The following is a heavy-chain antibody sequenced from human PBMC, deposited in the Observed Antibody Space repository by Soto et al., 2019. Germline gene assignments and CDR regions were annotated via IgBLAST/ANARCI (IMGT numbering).Heavy chain of an antibody. CDR3: LNGDYY. D-gene: IGHD3-16*01. CDR1: GSSFSTHY. Sequence: EEQLVESGGGLVQPGGSLRPPCAASGSSFSTHYMNWVRQTPGKGLEWVSSINRDSTVIKYADSVKGQFTISRDNARNSLSLQMNSLRAEDTAVYYCLNGDYYVGPGTLVTVSS. V-gene: IGHV3-48*01. J-gene: IGHJ4*02. CDR2: INRDSTVI.